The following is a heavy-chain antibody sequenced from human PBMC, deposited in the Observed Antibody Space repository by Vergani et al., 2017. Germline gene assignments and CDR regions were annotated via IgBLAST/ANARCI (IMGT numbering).Heavy chain of an antibody. CDR2: ISGSGGST. D-gene: IGHD3-10*01. J-gene: IGHJ3*02. CDR3: TTDGEYAFDI. Sequence: EVQLLESGGGLVQPGGSLRLSCASSGFTFSSYAMSWVRQAPGKGLEWVSAISGSGGSTYYAYSVKGRFTISRDNSKNTLYLQMNSLKTEDTAVYYCTTDGEYAFDIWGQGTMVTVSS. V-gene: IGHV3-23*01. CDR1: GFTFSSYA.